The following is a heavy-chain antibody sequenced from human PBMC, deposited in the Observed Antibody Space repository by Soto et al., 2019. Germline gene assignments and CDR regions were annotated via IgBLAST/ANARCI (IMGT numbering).Heavy chain of an antibody. CDR2: IYYSGST. J-gene: IGHJ6*02. CDR3: ARVNTNYYDSSGCYPLDSYYGMDV. V-gene: IGHV4-59*01. D-gene: IGHD3-22*01. CDR1: GGSISSYY. Sequence: SETLSLTCTVSGGSISSYYWSWIRQPPGKGLEWIGYIYYSGSTNYNPSLKSRVTISVDTSKNQFSLKLSSVTAADTAVYYCARVNTNYYDSSGCYPLDSYYGMDVWGQGTTVTVSS.